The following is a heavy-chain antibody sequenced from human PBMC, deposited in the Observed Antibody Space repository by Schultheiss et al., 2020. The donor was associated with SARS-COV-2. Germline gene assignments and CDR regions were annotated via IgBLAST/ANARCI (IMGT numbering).Heavy chain of an antibody. CDR2: INHSGST. CDR3: ARLQVWDKGPTANFDS. V-gene: IGHV4-34*01. CDR1: GGSFSGYY. J-gene: IGHJ4*02. Sequence: GSLRLSCAVYGGSFSGYYWSWIRQPPGKGLEWIGEINHSGSTNYNPSLKSRVTISVDTSKNQLSLTLNSVSAADTAVYYCARLQVWDKGPTANFDSWGRGSLVTVSS. D-gene: IGHD1-26*01.